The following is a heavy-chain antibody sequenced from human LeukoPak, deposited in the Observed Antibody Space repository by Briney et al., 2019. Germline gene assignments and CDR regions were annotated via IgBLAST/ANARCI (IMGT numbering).Heavy chain of an antibody. Sequence: SETLSLTCAVSGGSIIRNNWWSWVRQPPGKGLEWIGEIHNSGSTNYNTSLKSRVTISLDKSKNQFSLKLTSVTAADTAMYYCARGDESVSSPSCSVWGQGTRVTVSS. CDR2: IHNSGST. V-gene: IGHV4-4*02. CDR1: GGSIIRNNW. D-gene: IGHD2-2*01. J-gene: IGHJ4*02. CDR3: ARGDESVSSPSCSV.